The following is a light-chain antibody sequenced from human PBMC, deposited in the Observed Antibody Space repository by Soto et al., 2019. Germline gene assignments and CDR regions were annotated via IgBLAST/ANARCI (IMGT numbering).Light chain of an antibody. CDR2: GAS. V-gene: IGKV3-15*01. CDR1: QSVSSY. Sequence: DIVMTQSPPTLSVSPGDRATLSCRASQSVSSYLAWYQHKPGKAPRLLIYGASTRPSGIPARFSGHGSGTEFTLTISSLQSEDFAVYYCQQYDDCPQTFGQGTKLDIK. J-gene: IGKJ2*01. CDR3: QQYDDCPQT.